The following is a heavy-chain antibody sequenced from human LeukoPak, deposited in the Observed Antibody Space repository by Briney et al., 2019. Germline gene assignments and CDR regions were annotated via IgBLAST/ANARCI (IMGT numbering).Heavy chain of an antibody. Sequence: SETLSLTCAVYGGSFSGYYWSWIRQPPGKGLEWIGEINHSGSTNYNPSLKSRVTISVDTSKNQFSLKLSSVTAADTAVYYCARRRRIAAAGNTPKCCFDPWGQGTLVTVSS. V-gene: IGHV4-34*01. CDR3: ARRRRIAAAGNTPKCCFDP. J-gene: IGHJ5*02. D-gene: IGHD6-13*01. CDR2: INHSGST. CDR1: GGSFSGYY.